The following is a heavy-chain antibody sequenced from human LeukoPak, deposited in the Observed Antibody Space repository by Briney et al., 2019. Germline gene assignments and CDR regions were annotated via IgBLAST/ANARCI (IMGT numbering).Heavy chain of an antibody. CDR3: ASTLVVVPAAMGEGTVWFDP. Sequence: SETLSLTCTVSGGSISSSSYYWGWIRQPPGKGLEWIGSIYYSGSTYYSPSLKSRVTISVDTSKNQFSLKLSSVTAADTAVYYCASTLVVVPAAMGEGTVWFDPWGQGTLVTVSS. J-gene: IGHJ5*02. V-gene: IGHV4-39*07. CDR2: IYYSGST. CDR1: GGSISSSSYY. D-gene: IGHD2-2*01.